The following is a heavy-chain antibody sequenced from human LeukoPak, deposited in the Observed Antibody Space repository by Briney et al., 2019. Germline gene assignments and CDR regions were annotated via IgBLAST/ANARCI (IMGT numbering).Heavy chain of an antibody. Sequence: GGSLRLSCAASGFIVSNNYMNWVRQAPGKGLEWVSVIYSGGHTYYTDSVKGRFTISRDNSNNTLYLHMNSLRPDDTAVYYCARSTRDGYNHYHYYYMDVWGKGTTVTVSS. CDR2: IYSGGHT. CDR3: ARSTRDGYNHYHYYYMDV. V-gene: IGHV3-53*01. D-gene: IGHD5-24*01. J-gene: IGHJ6*03. CDR1: GFIVSNNY.